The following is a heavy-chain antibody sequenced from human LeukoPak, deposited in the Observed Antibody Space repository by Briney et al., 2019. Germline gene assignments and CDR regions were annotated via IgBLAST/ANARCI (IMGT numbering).Heavy chain of an antibody. CDR3: AREGGGVEAIYDILTGYNWFDP. V-gene: IGHV4-39*07. D-gene: IGHD3-9*01. J-gene: IGHJ5*02. Sequence: SETLSLTCTVSGGSISSSSYYWGWIRQPPGKGLEWIGSTYYSGSTYYNPSLKSRVTISVDTSKNQFSLKLSSVTAADTAVYYCAREGGGVEAIYDILTGYNWFDPWGQGTLVTVSS. CDR1: GGSISSSSYY. CDR2: TYYSGST.